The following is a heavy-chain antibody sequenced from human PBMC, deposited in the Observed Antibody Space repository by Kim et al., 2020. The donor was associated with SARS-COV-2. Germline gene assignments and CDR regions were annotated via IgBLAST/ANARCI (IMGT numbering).Heavy chain of an antibody. J-gene: IGHJ6*02. CDR3: AKGARFLEWLEPGAYGMDA. CDR2: IYSGGSST. CDR1: GFTFSSYA. D-gene: IGHD3-3*01. V-gene: IGHV3-23*03. Sequence: GGSLRLSCAASGFTFSSYAMSWVRQAPGKGLEWVSVIYSGGSSTYYADSVKGRFTISRDNSKNTLYLQMNSLRAEDTAVYYCAKGARFLEWLEPGAYGMDAWGPGTTVTVS.